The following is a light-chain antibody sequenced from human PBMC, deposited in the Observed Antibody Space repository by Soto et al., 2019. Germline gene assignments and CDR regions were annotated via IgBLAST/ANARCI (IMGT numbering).Light chain of an antibody. CDR2: AAS. J-gene: IGKJ3*01. V-gene: IGKV1-8*01. Sequence: AIRMTQSPSSFSASTGDRVTITCRASQGISSYLAWYQQKPGQAPKLLIYAASTLQSGVPSRFSGSGSGTDFTLTISCLQSEDFATYYCQQYYSYPLFTFGPGNKVDIK. CDR3: QQYYSYPLFT. CDR1: QGISSY.